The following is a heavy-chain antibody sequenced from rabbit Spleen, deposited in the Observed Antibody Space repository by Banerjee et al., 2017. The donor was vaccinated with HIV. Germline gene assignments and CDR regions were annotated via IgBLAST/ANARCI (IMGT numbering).Heavy chain of an antibody. CDR3: ARDSGSSFSSYGMDL. CDR2: IEGGSNTFS. J-gene: IGHJ6*01. V-gene: IGHV1S40*01. D-gene: IGHD8-1*01. CDR1: GVSFSSNHY. Sequence: QSLEESGGDLVKPGASLTLTCTASGVSFSSNHYMCWVRQAPGKGLEWIACIEGGSNTFSYFASWAKGRFTISKTSSTTVTLQMTSLTAADTATYFCARDSGSSFSSYGMDLWGPGTLVTVS.